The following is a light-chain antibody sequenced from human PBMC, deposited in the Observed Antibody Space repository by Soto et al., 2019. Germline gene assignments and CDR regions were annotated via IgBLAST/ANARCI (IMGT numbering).Light chain of an antibody. CDR2: DAS. CDR3: QHRSSWPLT. Sequence: EIVLTPSQGTLSLSPCERATLSSSASQSVRSYLAWYQQKPGQAPRLLIYDASNRATGIPARFSGSGSGTDFTLTISSLEPEDFAVYYCQHRSSWPLTFGGGTKVDIK. CDR1: QSVRSY. J-gene: IGKJ4*01. V-gene: IGKV3-11*01.